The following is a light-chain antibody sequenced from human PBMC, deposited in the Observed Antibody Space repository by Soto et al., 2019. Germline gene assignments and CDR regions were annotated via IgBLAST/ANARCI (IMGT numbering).Light chain of an antibody. CDR2: KAS. Sequence: DIQMTHFPSTLSVSVGDRITISCRASQTISSWLAWYQQKPVKAPKLLIYKASTLKSGVPSRFSGSESGAVFTLTISSLQPEDFATYYCQQLHSYPITFGQGTRLEIK. CDR1: QTISSW. J-gene: IGKJ5*01. V-gene: IGKV1-5*03. CDR3: QQLHSYPIT.